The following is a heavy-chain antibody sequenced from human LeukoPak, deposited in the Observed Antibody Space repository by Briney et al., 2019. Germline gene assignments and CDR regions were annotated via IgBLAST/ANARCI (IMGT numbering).Heavy chain of an antibody. J-gene: IGHJ4*02. CDR2: IYSGGST. Sequence: GGSLRLSCAASGFIVSSKYMSWVRQAPGKGLEWVSVIYSGGSTYYAASAEGRFTISRDNSKNTVYLQMNSLRVEDTAVYYCARAGPIDYWGQGTLVTVSS. CDR3: ARAGPIDY. CDR1: GFIVSSKY. V-gene: IGHV3-53*01.